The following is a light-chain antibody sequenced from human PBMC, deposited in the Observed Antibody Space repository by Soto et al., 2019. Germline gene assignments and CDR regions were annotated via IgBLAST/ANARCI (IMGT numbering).Light chain of an antibody. J-gene: IGLJ1*01. V-gene: IGLV2-14*01. CDR2: EVX. CDR1: SSDVGGYNY. Sequence: QSALTQPASVSGSPGQSITISCTGTSSDVGGYNYVSWYQQHPGKXXXXXXYEVXNXXSXVXXXXXXSXXXXXXXXXXSGXQAEDEADYYCSSYTSSSIDYVFGTGTKLTVL. CDR3: SSYTSSSIDYV.